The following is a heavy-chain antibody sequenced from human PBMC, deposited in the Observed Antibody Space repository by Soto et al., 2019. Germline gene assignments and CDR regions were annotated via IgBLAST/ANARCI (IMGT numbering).Heavy chain of an antibody. CDR1: GGPFSGFY. D-gene: IGHD2-21*01. CDR2: FSPSGNT. V-gene: IGHV4-34*02. Sequence: QVQLQQWGAGLLKPSETLSLTCAVYGGPFSGFYWGWVRQPPGKGLEWFGDFSPSGNTNYGPSLKSRVIQSVDTTKNQFSLSLTSVTAADTAVYFCARVVRASTPTSYSHFYHYMDIWGKGTTVTVSS. J-gene: IGHJ6*03. CDR3: ARVVRASTPTSYSHFYHYMDI.